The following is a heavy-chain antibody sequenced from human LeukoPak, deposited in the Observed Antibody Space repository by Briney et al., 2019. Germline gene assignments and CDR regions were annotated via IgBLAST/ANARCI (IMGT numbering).Heavy chain of an antibody. D-gene: IGHD1-1*01. CDR3: ARQSSIWNDGTNTDFNY. Sequence: GGSLRLSCVASGFTFSSYEMNWVRQTPGKGLEWVSYISSSDFIMYSADSVEGRFTISRDNAKNSLYLQMNSLRAGDTAVYYCARQSSIWNDGTNTDFNYWGQGTLVTVSS. V-gene: IGHV3-48*03. CDR2: ISSSDFIM. CDR1: GFTFSSYE. J-gene: IGHJ4*02.